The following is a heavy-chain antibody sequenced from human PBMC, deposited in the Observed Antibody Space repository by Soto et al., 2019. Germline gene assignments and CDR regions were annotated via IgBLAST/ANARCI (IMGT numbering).Heavy chain of an antibody. CDR1: GYSFTSYW. CDR2: IDPSDSYT. J-gene: IGHJ3*02. V-gene: IGHV5-10-1*01. D-gene: IGHD2-2*01. CDR3: ARSRPSLDAFDI. Sequence: GGSLKLSCKGSGYSFTSYWISWVRQMPGKGLEWMGRIDPSDSYTNYRPSFQGHVTISADKSISTAYLQWSSLKASDTAMYYCARSRPSLDAFDIWGQGTMVTVSS.